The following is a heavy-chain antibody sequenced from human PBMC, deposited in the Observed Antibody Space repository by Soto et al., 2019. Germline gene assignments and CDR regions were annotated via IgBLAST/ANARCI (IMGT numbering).Heavy chain of an antibody. CDR1: GGSFSGYY. J-gene: IGHJ5*02. CDR2: INHSGST. CDR3: ARGIFGKRSGYYYPGGCVWFDP. D-gene: IGHD3-3*01. V-gene: IGHV4-34*01. Sequence: SETLSLTCAVYGGSFSGYYWSWIRQPPGKGLEWIGEINHSGSTNYNPSLKSRVTISVDTSKNQFSLKLSSVTAADTAVYYCARGIFGKRSGYYYPGGCVWFDPWGQGTLVTVSS.